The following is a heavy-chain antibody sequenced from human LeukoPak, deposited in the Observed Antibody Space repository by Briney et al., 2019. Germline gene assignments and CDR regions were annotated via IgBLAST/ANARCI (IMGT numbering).Heavy chain of an antibody. CDR2: ISWNSGSI. V-gene: IGHV3-9*01. CDR1: GFTFDDYA. J-gene: IGHJ4*02. Sequence: PGRSLRLSCAASGFTFDDYAMHWVRQAPGKGLEWVSGISWNSGSIGYADSVKGRFTISRDNAKNSLYLQMNSLRAEDTAVYYCARGEYTYVYFDYWGQGTLVTVSS. CDR3: ARGEYTYVYFDY. D-gene: IGHD5-18*01.